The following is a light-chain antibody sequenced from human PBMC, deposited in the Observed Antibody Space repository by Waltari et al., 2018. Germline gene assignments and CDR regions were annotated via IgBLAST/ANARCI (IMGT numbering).Light chain of an antibody. CDR1: TSNIGAGYD. V-gene: IGLV1-40*01. J-gene: IGLJ2*01. CDR3: QSYDTTLSVV. Sequence: QSVLTQPPSVSGAPGQRVSIPCTGSTSNIGAGYDVHWYQQGPGKAPKLIIYGTNTRPLGVPDRFCGSQYGTSASLAIIGLQAEDEGDYYCQSYDTTLSVVFGGGTKLTVL. CDR2: GTN.